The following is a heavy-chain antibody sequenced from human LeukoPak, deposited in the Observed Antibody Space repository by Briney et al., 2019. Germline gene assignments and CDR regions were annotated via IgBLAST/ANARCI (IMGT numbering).Heavy chain of an antibody. CDR1: GFTVSSNS. D-gene: IGHD2-21*02. CDR2: IYSGGST. V-gene: IGHV3-66*01. CDR3: AKDGWGLFLDI. J-gene: IGHJ3*02. Sequence: PTGGSLRLSCAASGFTVSSNSMTWVRQAPGKGLEWVSVIYSGGSTYYADSVKGRFTISRDNSKNTLYLQMNSLRAEDTAVYYCAKDGWGLFLDIWGQGTMVTVSS.